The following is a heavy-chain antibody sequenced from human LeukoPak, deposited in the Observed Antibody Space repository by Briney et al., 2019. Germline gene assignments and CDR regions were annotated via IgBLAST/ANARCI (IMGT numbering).Heavy chain of an antibody. CDR2: INPSGGST. CDR1: GYTFTGYY. V-gene: IGHV1-46*01. CDR3: ARGAPSIAAAGTISDP. J-gene: IGHJ5*02. Sequence: GASVKVSCKASGYTFTGYYMHWVRQAPGQGLEWMGIINPSGGSTSYAQKFQGRVTMTRDTSTSTVYMELSSLRSEDTAVYYCARGAPSIAAAGTISDPWGQGTLVTVSS. D-gene: IGHD6-13*01.